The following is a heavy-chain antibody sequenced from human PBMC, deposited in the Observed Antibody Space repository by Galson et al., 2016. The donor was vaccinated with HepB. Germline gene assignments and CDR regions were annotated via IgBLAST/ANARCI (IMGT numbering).Heavy chain of an antibody. V-gene: IGHV4-31*03. D-gene: IGHD3-22*01. CDR3: ARGTPSYFYDSSGNLDY. Sequence: TLSLTCTVSGGSISSGGYYWSWIRQHPGKGLEWLGTIYYSGYTYYNPSLKSRVTISVDTSKNQFSLKLSSVTAADTAVYYCARGTPSYFYDSSGNLDYWGQGTLVTVSS. CDR1: GGSISSGGYY. CDR2: IYYSGYT. J-gene: IGHJ4*02.